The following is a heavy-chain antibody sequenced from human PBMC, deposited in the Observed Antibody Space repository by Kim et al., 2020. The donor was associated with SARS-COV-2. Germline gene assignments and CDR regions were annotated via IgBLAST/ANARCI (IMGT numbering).Heavy chain of an antibody. D-gene: IGHD1-26*01. CDR3: ARDPSEELLSFDY. J-gene: IGHJ4*02. Sequence: YYADSVEGRLTITRENSQNTLSLQMNRLRAEDTAVYYCARDPSEELLSFDYWGQGTLVTVSS. V-gene: IGHV3-33*01.